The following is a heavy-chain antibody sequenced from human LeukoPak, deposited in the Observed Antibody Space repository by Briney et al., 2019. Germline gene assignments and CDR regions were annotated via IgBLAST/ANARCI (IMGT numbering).Heavy chain of an antibody. CDR1: GFTFSSYS. J-gene: IGHJ1*01. V-gene: IGHV3-48*02. CDR3: ARDGYCSGTSCYHGYFQH. CDR2: ISSSSSTI. Sequence: PGGSLRLSCAASGFTFSSYSMNWVRQAPGKGLEWVSYISSSSSTIYYADSAKGRFTISRDNAKNSLYLQMNSLRDEDTAVYYCARDGYCSGTSCYHGYFQHWGQGTLVTVSS. D-gene: IGHD2-2*03.